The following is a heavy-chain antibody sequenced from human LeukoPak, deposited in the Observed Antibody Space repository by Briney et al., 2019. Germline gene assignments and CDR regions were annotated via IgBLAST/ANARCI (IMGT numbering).Heavy chain of an antibody. CDR1: GGSISSSSYY. D-gene: IGHD2-8*01. J-gene: IGHJ4*02. Sequence: PSETLSLTCTVSGGSISSSSYYWGWIRQPPGKGLEWIGSIYYSGSTYYNPSLKSRVTISVDTSKNQFSLKLSSVTAADTAVYYCARESSVYYNLDYWGQGTLVTVSS. CDR3: ARESSVYYNLDY. V-gene: IGHV4-39*02. CDR2: IYYSGST.